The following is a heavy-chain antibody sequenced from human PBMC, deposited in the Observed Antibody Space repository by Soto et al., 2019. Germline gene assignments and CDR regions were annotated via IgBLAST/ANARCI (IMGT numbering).Heavy chain of an antibody. V-gene: IGHV3-66*01. J-gene: IGHJ4*02. Sequence: DVQLVESGGGLVLRGESLRLSCAASGFTVGSAYMSWVRQAPGKGREWVAGIYSGGNTYYADSVKGRFTISRDTSKNMLYLQMNSLRAEDAAIYYCARDPWVGDIGDYWGQGTLVTVSS. CDR3: ARDPWVGDIGDY. CDR1: GFTVGSAY. CDR2: IYSGGNT. D-gene: IGHD4-17*01.